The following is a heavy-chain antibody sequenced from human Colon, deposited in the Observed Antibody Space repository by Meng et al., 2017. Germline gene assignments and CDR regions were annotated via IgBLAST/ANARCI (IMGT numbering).Heavy chain of an antibody. CDR1: GYSFISYY. CDR3: ARDRSVDASATYFNPPGYGMDV. D-gene: IGHD3-9*01. CDR2: INPKDGVT. Sequence: ASVKVSCKTSGYSFISYYIHWVRKAPGQGLEWMGWINPKDGVTNKAQNFQGRVTMTTDTSINTAYMELTGLTSDDTAVYYCARDRSVDASATYFNPPGYGMDVWGQGTTVTVSS. V-gene: IGHV1-2*02. J-gene: IGHJ6*02.